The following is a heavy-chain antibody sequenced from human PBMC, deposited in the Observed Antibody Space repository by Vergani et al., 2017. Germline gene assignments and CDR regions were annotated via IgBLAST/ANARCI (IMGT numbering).Heavy chain of an antibody. CDR2: IYYSGST. CDR1: GGSISSYY. CDR3: AREGGYSYGYRFGAFDI. Sequence: QVQLQESGPGLVKPSETLSLTCTVSGGSISSYYWSWIRPPPGKGLGWIGYIYYSGSTNYNPSLKSRVTISVDTSKNQFSLKLRSVTAADTAVYYCAREGGYSYGYRFGAFDIWGQGTMVTVSS. D-gene: IGHD5-18*01. V-gene: IGHV4-59*01. J-gene: IGHJ3*02.